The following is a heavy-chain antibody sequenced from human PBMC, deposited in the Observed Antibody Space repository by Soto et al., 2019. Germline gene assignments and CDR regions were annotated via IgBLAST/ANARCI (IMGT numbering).Heavy chain of an antibody. CDR2: VKSKTHGGTT. D-gene: IGHD4-4*01. J-gene: IGHJ4*01. V-gene: IGHV3-15*07. Sequence: GGSLRLSCAASGFTFDDYTMHWVRQAPGKGLEWVGRVKSKTHGGTTDFAASVKGRFAISRDDSISMAFMRMNSLKIEDTAVYYCTTDSYITVTPVRLDYWGHGTLVTVSS. CDR3: TTDSYITVTPVRLDY. CDR1: GFTFDDYT.